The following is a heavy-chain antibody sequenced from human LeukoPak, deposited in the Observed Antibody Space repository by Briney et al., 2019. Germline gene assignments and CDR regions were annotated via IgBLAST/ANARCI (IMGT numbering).Heavy chain of an antibody. CDR3: ASSIVGARWFDP. D-gene: IGHD1-26*01. J-gene: IGHJ5*02. V-gene: IGHV1-46*01. CDR2: INPSGGST. Sequence: ASVKVSCKASGYTFTSYYMHWVRQAPGQGLEWMGIINPSGGSTSYVQKFQGRVTMTRDTSTSTVYMELSSLRSEDTAVYYCASSIVGARWFDPWGQGTLVTVSS. CDR1: GYTFTSYY.